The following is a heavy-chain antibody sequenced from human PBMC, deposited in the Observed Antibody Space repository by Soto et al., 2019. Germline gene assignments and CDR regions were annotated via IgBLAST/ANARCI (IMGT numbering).Heavy chain of an antibody. Sequence: EVQLVESGGGLVKPGGSLRLSCTASGFSFNDAWMSWVRQAPGKGLEWVGLIKSKSDGGTTDYTAPVKGRFTISRDDSKTTLYLQMNRLKTEDTAVYYCTTGSACRGCWGQGTLVTVSS. CDR1: GFSFNDAW. CDR2: IKSKSDGGTT. CDR3: TTGSACRGC. V-gene: IGHV3-15*01. J-gene: IGHJ4*02. D-gene: IGHD6-19*01.